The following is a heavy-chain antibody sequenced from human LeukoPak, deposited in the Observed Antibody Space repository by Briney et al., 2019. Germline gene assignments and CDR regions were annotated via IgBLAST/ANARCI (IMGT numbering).Heavy chain of an antibody. Sequence: GGSLRLSCAASGITFSNYNMNWVRQAPGKGLEGISAITSSSSYTFYADAVEGRFTISRDNAQHSLYLQMNSLRVEDTAIYYCARDPYNGAYAEGYYYYYMDVWGKGTTVTVSS. CDR1: GITFSNYN. J-gene: IGHJ6*03. V-gene: IGHV3-21*01. CDR2: ITSSSSYT. CDR3: ARDPYNGAYAEGYYYYYMDV. D-gene: IGHD4-17*01.